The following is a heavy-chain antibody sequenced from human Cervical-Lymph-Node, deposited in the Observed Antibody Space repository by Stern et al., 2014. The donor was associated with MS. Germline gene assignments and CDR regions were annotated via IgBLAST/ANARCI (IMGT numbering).Heavy chain of an antibody. D-gene: IGHD3-3*01. CDR1: GFAFGDSY. CDR3: ARGVEWLFDVKHYGMDV. J-gene: IGHJ6*02. CDR2: ISALGRSL. Sequence: VQLVESGGGLVKPGGSLRLSCAASGFAFGDSYMYWIRQAPGKGLEWVSYISALGRSLDYANSVKGRFTISRDNAKNSLYLEMNSLRAEDTAVYYCARGVEWLFDVKHYGMDVWGLGTTVIVS. V-gene: IGHV3-11*01.